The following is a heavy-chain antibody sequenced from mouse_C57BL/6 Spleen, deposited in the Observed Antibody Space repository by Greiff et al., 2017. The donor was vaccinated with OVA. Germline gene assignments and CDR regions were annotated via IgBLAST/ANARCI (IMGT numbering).Heavy chain of an antibody. CDR1: GFTFSSYA. V-gene: IGHV5-4*01. Sequence: EVQGVESGGGLVKPGGSLKLSCAASGFTFSSYAMSWVRQTPEKRLEWVATISDGGSYTYYPDNVKGRFTISRDNAKNNLYLQMSHLKSEDTAMYYFARDVDYDGFAYWGQGTLVTVSA. CDR3: ARDVDYDGFAY. CDR2: ISDGGSYT. D-gene: IGHD2-4*01. J-gene: IGHJ3*01.